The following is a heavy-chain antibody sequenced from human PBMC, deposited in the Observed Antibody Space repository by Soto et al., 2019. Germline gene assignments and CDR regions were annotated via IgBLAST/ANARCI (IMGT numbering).Heavy chain of an antibody. D-gene: IGHD6-19*01. CDR2: IYSGGST. CDR1: GFTVSSNY. Sequence: EVQLVESGGGLIQPGGSLRLSCAASGFTVSSNYMSWVRQAPGKGLEWVSVIYSGGSTYYADSVKGRFTISRDNSKNTLYLQMNSLRAEDTAVYYCARQAGSSGWYNPDAFDIWGQGTMVTVSS. V-gene: IGHV3-66*04. CDR3: ARQAGSSGWYNPDAFDI. J-gene: IGHJ3*02.